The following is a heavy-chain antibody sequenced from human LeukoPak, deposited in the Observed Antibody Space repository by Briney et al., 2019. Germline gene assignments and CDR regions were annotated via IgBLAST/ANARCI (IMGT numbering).Heavy chain of an antibody. CDR3: ARSPPGYYYDSSGCDY. D-gene: IGHD3-22*01. Sequence: GGSPRLSCAASGFTFSSYSMNWVRQAPRKGLEWVSSISSSSSYISYADSVKGRFTISRDNAKNSLYLQMNSLRAEDTAVYYCARSPPGYYYDSSGCDYWGQGTLVTVSS. CDR1: GFTFSSYS. CDR2: ISSSSSYI. J-gene: IGHJ4*02. V-gene: IGHV3-21*04.